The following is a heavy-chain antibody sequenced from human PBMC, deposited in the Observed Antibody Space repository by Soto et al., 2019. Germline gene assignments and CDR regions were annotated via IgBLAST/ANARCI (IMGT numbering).Heavy chain of an antibody. V-gene: IGHV1-18*01. CDR2: ISAYNGNT. J-gene: IGHJ4*02. Sequence: QVQLVQSGAEVKKPGASVKVSCKASGYTFTSYGISCVRQAPGQGLEWMGWISAYNGNTNYAQKLQGRVTVTTDTSTSTGYMDQRRLRSDDTAVYYCEREGGLDSSLIPSVVGFDYWGQGSLVTVSS. D-gene: IGHD6-6*01. CDR1: GYTFTSYG. CDR3: EREGGLDSSLIPSVVGFDY.